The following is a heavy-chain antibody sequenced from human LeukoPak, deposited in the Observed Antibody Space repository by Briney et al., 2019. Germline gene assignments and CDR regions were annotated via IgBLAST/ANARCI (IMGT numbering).Heavy chain of an antibody. J-gene: IGHJ4*02. V-gene: IGHV4-34*01. CDR1: GGSFSGYY. Sequence: PSETLSLTCAVYGGSFSGYYWSWIRQPPGKGLEWIGEINHSGSTIYNPSLKSRVTISVDTSKNQFSLKLSSVTAADTAVYYCASSLPGIAVAALWGQGTLVTVSS. CDR2: INHSGST. CDR3: ASSLPGIAVAAL. D-gene: IGHD6-19*01.